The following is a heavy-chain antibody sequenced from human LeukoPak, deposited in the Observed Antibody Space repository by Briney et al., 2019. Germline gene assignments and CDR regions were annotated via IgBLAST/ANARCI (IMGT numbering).Heavy chain of an antibody. J-gene: IGHJ4*02. CDR2: ISSSSSTI. V-gene: IGHV3-48*02. Sequence: PGGSLRLSCAASGFTFSSYSMNWVRQAPGKGLECVSYISSSSSTIYYADSVKGRFTISRDNAKNSLYLQLNSLRDEDTAAYYCARAYYYGSGIYHLDYWGQGTLVTVSS. CDR3: ARAYYYGSGIYHLDY. D-gene: IGHD3-10*01. CDR1: GFTFSSYS.